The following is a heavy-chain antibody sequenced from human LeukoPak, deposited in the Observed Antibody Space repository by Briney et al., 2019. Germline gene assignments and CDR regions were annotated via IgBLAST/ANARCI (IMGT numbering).Heavy chain of an antibody. CDR3: AREKYYYDSSQYYFDY. J-gene: IGHJ4*02. Sequence: ASVKVSCKASGYTFTSYDINWVRQATGQGLEWMGWMNPNSGNTGYAQKFQGRVTITADKSTSTAFMELSSLRSEDTAVYFCAREKYYYDSSQYYFDYWGQGILVTVSS. CDR1: GYTFTSYD. CDR2: MNPNSGNT. D-gene: IGHD3-22*01. V-gene: IGHV1-8*01.